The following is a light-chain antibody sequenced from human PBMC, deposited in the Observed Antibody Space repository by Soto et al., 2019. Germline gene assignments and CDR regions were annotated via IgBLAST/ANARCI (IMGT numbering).Light chain of an antibody. Sequence: QSVLTQPPSVSGAPGPTITMSCTGSGSNVGASYDVHWYQVLPGAGPRLLIYKNNNRPSGVPDRFSGSKSGTSASLAITGLRAEDEADYYCQSYDNILSGPLFGGGTKVTVL. CDR1: GSNVGASYD. CDR3: QSYDNILSGPL. CDR2: KNN. J-gene: IGLJ3*02. V-gene: IGLV1-40*01.